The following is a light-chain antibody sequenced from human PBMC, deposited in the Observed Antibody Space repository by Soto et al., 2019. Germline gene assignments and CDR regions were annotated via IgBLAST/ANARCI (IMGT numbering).Light chain of an antibody. J-gene: IGLJ3*02. CDR2: LEGSGSY. CDR3: ETWDCSTRV. V-gene: IGLV4-60*03. CDR1: SGHSSYI. Sequence: QSVLTQSSSASASLGSSVKLTCTLSSGHSSYIIAWHQQQPGKAPRYLMKLEGSGSYNKGSGLPDRFSGSTSGADRYLAISTLQSEHEAAYSSETWDCSTRVFGGGTKLTVL.